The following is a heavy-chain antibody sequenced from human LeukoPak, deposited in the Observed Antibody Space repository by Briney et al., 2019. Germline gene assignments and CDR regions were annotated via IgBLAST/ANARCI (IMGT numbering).Heavy chain of an antibody. CDR2: IKQDGSEK. D-gene: IGHD1-26*01. CDR1: GFTFSGYW. J-gene: IGHJ4*02. CDR3: ARDRSGSYFRPHYYDY. V-gene: IGHV3-7*03. Sequence: GGSLRLSCAASGFTFSGYWMSWVRQAPGKGLEWVANIKQDGSEKYYVDSVKGRFTISRDNAKNSLYLQMNSLRAEDTAVYYCARDRSGSYFRPHYYDYWGQGTLVTVSS.